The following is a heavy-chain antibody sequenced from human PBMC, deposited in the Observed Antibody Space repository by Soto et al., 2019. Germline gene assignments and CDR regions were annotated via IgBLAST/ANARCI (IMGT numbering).Heavy chain of an antibody. Sequence: GGSLRLSCVASGFTFSSYAMSWVRQAPGKGLEWVSIISGDSGTTYYADSVKGRFTISRDNSKTTLYLQMNSLRAEDTAVYYCAKKAQAVAGNTYFDPWGQGTLVTVSS. V-gene: IGHV3-23*01. J-gene: IGHJ5*02. CDR1: GFTFSSYA. CDR2: ISGDSGTT. D-gene: IGHD6-13*01. CDR3: AKKAQAVAGNTYFDP.